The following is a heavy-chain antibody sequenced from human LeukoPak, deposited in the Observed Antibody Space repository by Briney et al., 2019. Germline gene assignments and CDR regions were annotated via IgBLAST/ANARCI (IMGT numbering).Heavy chain of an antibody. D-gene: IGHD2-21*02. V-gene: IGHV4-4*07. CDR2: IYTSGST. Sequence: SETLSLTCTVSGGSISSYYWSWIRQPAGKGLEWIGRIYTSGSTNYNPSLKSRVTMSVDTSKNQFSLKLSSVTAADTAVYYCARGGLAYCGGDCPDDAFDIWGQGTMVTVSS. CDR3: ARGGLAYCGGDCPDDAFDI. J-gene: IGHJ3*02. CDR1: GGSISSYY.